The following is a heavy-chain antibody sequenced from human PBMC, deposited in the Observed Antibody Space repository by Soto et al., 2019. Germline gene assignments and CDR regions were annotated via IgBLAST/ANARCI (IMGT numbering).Heavy chain of an antibody. D-gene: IGHD3-22*01. J-gene: IGHJ4*02. Sequence: QVQLQESGPGLVKPSQTLSLTCTVSGGSISSGGYYWSWIRQHPGKGLEWIGYIYYSGSTYYNPSLKSRVTIAVDTSKNQFSLKLSSVTAADTAVYYCARGDYYDSSGYPYFDYWGQGTLVTVSS. CDR2: IYYSGST. CDR1: GGSISSGGYY. CDR3: ARGDYYDSSGYPYFDY. V-gene: IGHV4-31*03.